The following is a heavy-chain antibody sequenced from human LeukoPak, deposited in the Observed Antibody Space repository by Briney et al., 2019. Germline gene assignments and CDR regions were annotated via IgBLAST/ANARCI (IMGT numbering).Heavy chain of an antibody. Sequence: SETLSLTCTVSGYSISSCYYWGWIRPPPGKGLEWIGSIYHSGSTYYNPSLKSRVTISVDTSKNQFSLKLSSVTAADTAVYYCAREGGAISGQTYYFDYWGQGTLVTVSS. CDR2: IYHSGST. CDR1: GYSISSCYY. D-gene: IGHD3-10*01. CDR3: AREGGAISGQTYYFDY. J-gene: IGHJ4*02. V-gene: IGHV4-38-2*02.